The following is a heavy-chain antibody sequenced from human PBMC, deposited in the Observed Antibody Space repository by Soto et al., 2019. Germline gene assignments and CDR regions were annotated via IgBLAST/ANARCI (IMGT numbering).Heavy chain of an antibody. J-gene: IGHJ4*02. CDR2: INNDGSST. CDR1: GFTFSNYW. Sequence: ELQLVESGGGLVQPGGSLRLSCAASGFTFSNYWMHWVRQAPGEGLVWVSRINNDGSSTSYADSAKGRFTISRDNAKNTLYLQMNSLRAEDTAVYYCARDGRAAAGTRVAYWGQGTLVTVSS. CDR3: ARDGRAAAGTRVAY. D-gene: IGHD6-13*01. V-gene: IGHV3-74*01.